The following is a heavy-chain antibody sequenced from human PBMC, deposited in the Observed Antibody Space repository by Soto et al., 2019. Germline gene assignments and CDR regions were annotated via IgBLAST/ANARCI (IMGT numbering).Heavy chain of an antibody. CDR1: GYSFTSYW. D-gene: IGHD6-6*01. J-gene: IGHJ6*03. CDR2: IYPGDSDT. V-gene: IGHV5-51*01. Sequence: LGASLKISCKGSGYSFTSYWIGWVRQMPGKGLEWMGIIYPGDSDTRYSPSFQGQVTISADKSISTAYLQWSSLKASDTAMYYCARHIAARTPYYYYYMDVWGKGTTVTVSS. CDR3: ARHIAARTPYYYYYMDV.